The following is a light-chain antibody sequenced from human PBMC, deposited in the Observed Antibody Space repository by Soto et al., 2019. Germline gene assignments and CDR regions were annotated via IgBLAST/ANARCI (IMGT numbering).Light chain of an antibody. CDR3: SSFRSTTTL. Sequence: QSVLTQPASVSGSPGQSITISCTGTSSDFGGYNYVSWYQQHPGKAPKLMIYEVSNRPSGVSNRFSGSKSGNTASLTISGLQAEDEADYYCSSFRSTTTLFGGGTKVTVL. CDR2: EVS. J-gene: IGLJ2*01. V-gene: IGLV2-14*01. CDR1: SSDFGGYNY.